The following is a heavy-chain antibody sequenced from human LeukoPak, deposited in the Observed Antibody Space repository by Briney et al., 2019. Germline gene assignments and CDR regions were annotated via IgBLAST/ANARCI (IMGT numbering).Heavy chain of an antibody. CDR1: GFTFSSYT. CDR3: AKDGGLWVSAHWGNS. V-gene: IGHV3-23*01. J-gene: IGHJ4*02. Sequence: GGSLRLSCAASGFTFSSYTMSWVRQAPGKGLEWVSTITTSDGNTYYADSVKGRFTVSRDNSKNTLYLQMNSLRAEDTAVYYCAKDGGLWVSAHWGNSWGRGTLVTVSS. CDR2: ITTSDGNT. D-gene: IGHD3-16*01.